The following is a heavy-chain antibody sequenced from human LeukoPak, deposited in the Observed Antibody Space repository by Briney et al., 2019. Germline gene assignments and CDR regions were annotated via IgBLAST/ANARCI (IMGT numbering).Heavy chain of an antibody. D-gene: IGHD6-19*01. V-gene: IGHV3-30*02. Sequence: AGSLRLSCAASGFTFSTYAMHWVRQAPGKGLEWVTFIRNDGSHKYYTDSVKGRFTISRDNSKNTLFLQMNSLRPEDTAVYYCAKDGGWYELYYMDVWGTGRTATVSS. CDR1: GFTFSTYA. CDR2: IRNDGSHK. J-gene: IGHJ6*03. CDR3: AKDGGWYELYYMDV.